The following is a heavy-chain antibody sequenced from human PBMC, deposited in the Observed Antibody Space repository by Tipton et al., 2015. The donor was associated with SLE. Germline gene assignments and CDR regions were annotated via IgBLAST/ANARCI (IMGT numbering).Heavy chain of an antibody. D-gene: IGHD6-13*01. Sequence: LRLSCSVSGGSISSHYWSWIRQPPGKGLEWIGYMYYSGSANYNPSLKSRVTISVDTSKKQFSLNLSSVTAADTAVYYCARGLQQLVRNYYYYMDVWGKGTTVTVSS. J-gene: IGHJ6*03. CDR2: MYYSGSA. CDR3: ARGLQQLVRNYYYYMDV. V-gene: IGHV4-59*11. CDR1: GGSISSHY.